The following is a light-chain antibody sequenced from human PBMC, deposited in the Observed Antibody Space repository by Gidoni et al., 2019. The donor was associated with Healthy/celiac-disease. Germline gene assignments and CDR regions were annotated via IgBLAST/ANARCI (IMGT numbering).Light chain of an antibody. V-gene: IGKV1-33*01. Sequence: DIQMTQSPSSLSASVGDRVTITCQACQDISNFLNWYQHKPGKAPKLLIYDASNLETGVPSRFSGSGSVTDFTFTISSLQPEDIATYYCQQYDNLPLTFXGXTKVEIK. CDR1: QDISNF. J-gene: IGKJ4*01. CDR3: QQYDNLPLT. CDR2: DAS.